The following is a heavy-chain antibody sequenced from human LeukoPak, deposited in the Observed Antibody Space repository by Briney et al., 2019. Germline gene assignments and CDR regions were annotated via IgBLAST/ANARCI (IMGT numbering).Heavy chain of an antibody. CDR3: ARESDSGGYRFDY. D-gene: IGHD3-22*01. V-gene: IGHV3-48*03. Sequence: GGSLRLSCAASGFTFSSYAMSWVRQAPEKGLEWVSYISTSGSRILYADSVKGRFAISRDNAKNSLYLQMNSLRTEDTAVYYCARESDSGGYRFDYWGQGSLVTVSS. J-gene: IGHJ4*02. CDR2: ISTSGSRI. CDR1: GFTFSSYA.